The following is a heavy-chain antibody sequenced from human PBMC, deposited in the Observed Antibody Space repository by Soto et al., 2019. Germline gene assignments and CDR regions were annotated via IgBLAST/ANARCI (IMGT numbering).Heavy chain of an antibody. Sequence: QVQLVQSGAEVKKPGASVKVSCKASGYTFTSFGISWVRQAPGQGLEWMGWITAYNGNTNYAQKVQGRVTMTADKSTSTVYMELRSLISDDTAVYYCARGGQAYYDSRGYLPFWYFDLWGRGTLVTVAS. CDR2: ITAYNGNT. J-gene: IGHJ2*01. V-gene: IGHV1-18*01. CDR1: GYTFTSFG. D-gene: IGHD3-22*01. CDR3: ARGGQAYYDSRGYLPFWYFDL.